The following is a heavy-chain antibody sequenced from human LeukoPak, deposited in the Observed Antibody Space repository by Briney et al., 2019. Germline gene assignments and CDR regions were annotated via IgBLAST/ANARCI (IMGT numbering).Heavy chain of an antibody. Sequence: GGPLRLSCGASGFTFSRYSMNWVRQAPGKGLEWVSSIVGSTSNYIYYADSVKGRFTISRDDAKSSLYLQMNSLRAEDTAVYYCARTYDSSGSNSFDMWGQGTMVTVSS. V-gene: IGHV3-21*01. D-gene: IGHD3-22*01. CDR2: IVGSTSNYI. CDR3: ARTYDSSGSNSFDM. CDR1: GFTFSRYS. J-gene: IGHJ3*02.